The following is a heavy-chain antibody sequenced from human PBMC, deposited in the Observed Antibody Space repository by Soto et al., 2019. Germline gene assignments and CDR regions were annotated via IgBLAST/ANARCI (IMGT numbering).Heavy chain of an antibody. J-gene: IGHJ4*02. D-gene: IGHD6-19*01. CDR3: ANQGGLYSSGWSFDY. V-gene: IGHV3-33*08. Sequence: GGSLRLSCAASGFTFSSYGMHWVRQAPGKGLEWVAVIWYDGSNKYYADSVKGRFTISRDNSKNTLYLQMNSLRAEDTAVYYCANQGGLYSSGWSFDYWGQGTLVTVSS. CDR2: IWYDGSNK. CDR1: GFTFSSYG.